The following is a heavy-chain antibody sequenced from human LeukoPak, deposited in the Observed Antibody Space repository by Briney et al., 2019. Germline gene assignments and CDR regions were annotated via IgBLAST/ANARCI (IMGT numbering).Heavy chain of an antibody. CDR2: ISASDGTT. Sequence: GASVQVSCKASGYSFSIYGITWARQAPGQGLEYLGWISASDGTTNYAQKVQDRVTMTIDTSTSTAYLELRSLRSEDTAVYYCARCGAAVTTHFSHWGQGTLVTVSS. CDR3: ARCGAAVTTHFSH. J-gene: IGHJ4*02. V-gene: IGHV1-18*01. CDR1: GYSFSIYG. D-gene: IGHD4-17*01.